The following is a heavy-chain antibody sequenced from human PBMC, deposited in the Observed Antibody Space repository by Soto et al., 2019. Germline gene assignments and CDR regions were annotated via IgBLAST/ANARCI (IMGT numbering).Heavy chain of an antibody. CDR2: ISSSSSTI. CDR1: GFTFSSYS. CDR3: ARDPDDSSNYYYYGMDV. J-gene: IGHJ6*02. D-gene: IGHD3-22*01. Sequence: GGSLRLSCAASGFTFSSYSMNWVRQAPGKGLEWVSYISSSSSTIYYADSVKGRFTISRDNAKNSLYLQMNSLRAEDTAVYYCARDPDDSSNYYYYGMDVWGQGTTVTVSS. V-gene: IGHV3-48*01.